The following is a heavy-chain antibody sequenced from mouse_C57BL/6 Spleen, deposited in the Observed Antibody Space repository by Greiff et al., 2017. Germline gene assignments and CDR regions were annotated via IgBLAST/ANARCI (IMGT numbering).Heavy chain of an antibody. CDR1: GFTFSSYG. D-gene: IGHD1-1*01. CDR3: ARDTTVVWDY. Sequence: DVHLVESGGDLVKPGGSLKLSCAASGFTFSSYGMSWVRQTPDKRLEWVATISSGGSYTYYPDSVKGRFTISRDNAKNTLYLQMSSLKSEDTAMYYCARDTTVVWDYWGQGTTLTVSS. J-gene: IGHJ2*01. CDR2: ISSGGSYT. V-gene: IGHV5-6*01.